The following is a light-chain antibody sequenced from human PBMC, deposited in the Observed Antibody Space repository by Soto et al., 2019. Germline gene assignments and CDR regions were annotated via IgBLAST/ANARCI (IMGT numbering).Light chain of an antibody. CDR3: QSYDSGLSVVYV. J-gene: IGLJ1*01. Sequence: QSVLTQPPSVSGAPGQRVTVSCTGSSSNIGGGYDVHGYEQLPGTAPKLLIDGNSNRPSGVPDRFSASKSGTSASLAITGLQAEDEADYYCQSYDSGLSVVYVFGTGTKLTVL. CDR1: SSNIGGGYD. V-gene: IGLV1-40*01. CDR2: GNS.